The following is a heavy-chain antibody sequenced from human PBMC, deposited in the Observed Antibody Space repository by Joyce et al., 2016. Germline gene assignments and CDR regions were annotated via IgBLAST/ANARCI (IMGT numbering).Heavy chain of an antibody. CDR2: ISPDGNRK. D-gene: IGHD4-17*01. V-gene: IGHV3-30-3*01. CDR3: ARGTTVTGMRNWFDP. CDR1: GFSFTSFS. Sequence: VHLVESGGVVVQPGRSLTLSCAASGFSFTSFSMVWVRQAPGKGRESAAVISPDGNRKYYGDYVKSRFIVSRDNSKNTVKLQMSGLGVEDTAVYYGARGTTVTGMRNWFDPWGQGTLVTVSS. J-gene: IGHJ5*02.